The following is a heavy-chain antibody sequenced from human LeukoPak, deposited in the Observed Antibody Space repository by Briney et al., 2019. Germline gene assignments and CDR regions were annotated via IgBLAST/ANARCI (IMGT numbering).Heavy chain of an antibody. CDR2: IYYSGST. V-gene: IGHV4-39*07. CDR1: GGSISSSSYY. J-gene: IGHJ5*02. CDR3: ARVLLELSHWFDP. Sequence: PSETLSLTCTVSGGSISSSSYYWGWIRQPPGKGLEWIGSIYYSGSTYYNPSLKSRVTISVDTSKNQFSLKLSSVTAADTAVYYCARVLLELSHWFDPWGQGTLVTVSP. D-gene: IGHD1-7*01.